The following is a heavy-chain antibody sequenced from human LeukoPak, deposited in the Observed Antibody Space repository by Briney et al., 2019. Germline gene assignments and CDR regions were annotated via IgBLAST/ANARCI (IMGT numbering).Heavy chain of an antibody. V-gene: IGHV4-59*01. J-gene: IGHJ4*02. CDR3: ARVRFWDYYESSGYYFDY. CDR2: IYYSGST. CDR1: GGSISSYY. D-gene: IGHD3-22*01. Sequence: SETLSLTCTVSGGSISSYYWSWIRQPPGKGLEWIGYIYYSGSTNYNPSLKSRVTISVDTSKNQFSLKLSSVTAADTAVYYCARVRFWDYYESSGYYFDYWGQGTLVTVSS.